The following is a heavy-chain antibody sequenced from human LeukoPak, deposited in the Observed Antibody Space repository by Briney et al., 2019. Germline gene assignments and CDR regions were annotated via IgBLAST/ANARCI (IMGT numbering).Heavy chain of an antibody. J-gene: IGHJ4*02. CDR2: ISSSGDIT. V-gene: IGHV3-23*01. CDR1: GGSFSGYY. CDR3: VPDLAWFHYAY. D-gene: IGHD3-9*01. Sequence: ETLSLTCAVYGGSFSGYYWSWIRQPPGKGLEWVSGISSSGDITYYADSVKGRFTISRDNSKNTLFLQINSLGAEDTAVYYCVPDLAWFHYAYWGQGTLVTVSS.